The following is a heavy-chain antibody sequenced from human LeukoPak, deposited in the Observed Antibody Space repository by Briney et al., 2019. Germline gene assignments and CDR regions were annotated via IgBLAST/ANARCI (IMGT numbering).Heavy chain of an antibody. D-gene: IGHD3-22*01. CDR1: GGSISSYY. CDR2: IYTSGST. Sequence: SETLSLTCTVSGGSISSYYWSWIRQPAGKGLEWIGHIYTSGSTNYNPSLKSRVTMSVDTSKNQFSLKLSSVTAADTAVYYCARGVYYYDSSGLDAFDIWGQGTMVTVSS. V-gene: IGHV4-4*07. J-gene: IGHJ3*02. CDR3: ARGVYYYDSSGLDAFDI.